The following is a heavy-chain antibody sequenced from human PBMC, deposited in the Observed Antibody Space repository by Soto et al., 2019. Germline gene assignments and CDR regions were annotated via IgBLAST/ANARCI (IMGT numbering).Heavy chain of an antibody. V-gene: IGHV1-69*08. J-gene: IGHJ6*02. CDR2: IIPILGIA. Sequence: QVQLVQSGAEGKKPGSSVKVSCKASGGTFSSYTISWVRQAPGQGLEWMGRIIPILGIANYAQKFQGRVTITADKSTSTAYMELSSLRSEDTAVYYCAREPDIVATIGYYYYGMDVWGQGTTVTVSS. CDR3: AREPDIVATIGYYYYGMDV. CDR1: GGTFSSYT. D-gene: IGHD5-12*01.